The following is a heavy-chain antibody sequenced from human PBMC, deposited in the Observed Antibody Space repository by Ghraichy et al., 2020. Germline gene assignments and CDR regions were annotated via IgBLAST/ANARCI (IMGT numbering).Heavy chain of an antibody. Sequence: GGSLRLSCAASGFTVSSNYMSWVRQAPGKGLEWVSVIYSGGSTYYADSVKGRFTISRHNSKNTLYLQMNSLRAEDTAVYYCARDWAGVPYYGMDVWGQGTTVTVSS. CDR2: IYSGGST. CDR1: GFTVSSNY. V-gene: IGHV3-53*04. J-gene: IGHJ6*02. D-gene: IGHD3-3*01. CDR3: ARDWAGVPYYGMDV.